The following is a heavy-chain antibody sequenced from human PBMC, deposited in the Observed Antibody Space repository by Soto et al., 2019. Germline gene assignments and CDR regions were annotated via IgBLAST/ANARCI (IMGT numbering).Heavy chain of an antibody. Sequence: GGSLRLSCAASEFTFSNYAMHWVRQAPRKGLEYVAAISGNGGSTFYADSVKGRFTISRDNSKNTLYLQMNSLRAEDTAVYYCARNRVVRGVYGDYFDYWGQGTLVTVSS. D-gene: IGHD3-10*01. J-gene: IGHJ4*02. CDR2: ISGNGGST. V-gene: IGHV3-64*02. CDR1: EFTFSNYA. CDR3: ARNRVVRGVYGDYFDY.